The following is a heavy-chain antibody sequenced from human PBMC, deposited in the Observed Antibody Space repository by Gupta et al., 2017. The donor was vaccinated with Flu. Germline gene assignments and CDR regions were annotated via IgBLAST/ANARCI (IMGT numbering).Heavy chain of an antibody. CDR2: ISYDGSSN. CDR3: AKDWKWNYNNYGMNV. Sequence: QEQVAESGGGVVQPGRFLRLSCAASGFSFRNYGMLWVRQAPGKGLEWVAVISYDGSSNNYADSVKGRFTISRDNSKNTLYLQMNSLRTEDTAVYYCAKDWKWNYNNYGMNVWGQGTTVTVSS. D-gene: IGHD3-10*01. J-gene: IGHJ6*02. CDR1: GFSFRNYG. V-gene: IGHV3-30*18.